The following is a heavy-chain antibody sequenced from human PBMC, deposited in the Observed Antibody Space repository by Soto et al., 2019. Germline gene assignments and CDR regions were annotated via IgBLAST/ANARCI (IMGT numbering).Heavy chain of an antibody. CDR2: ISPYNGNT. Sequence: QVQLVQSAGEVKKPGASAIVACQASGYTFRKYIIAWLRQAPGQGLEWMGWISPYNGNTNYARQFRGRVTLTTDTSTSAASLELRNLGSDDAATYYCARYCAGNACYSRHYYAMDVWGQGTTVSVSS. V-gene: IGHV1-18*01. CDR3: ARYCAGNACYSRHYYAMDV. J-gene: IGHJ6*02. D-gene: IGHD2-21*02. CDR1: GYTFRKYI.